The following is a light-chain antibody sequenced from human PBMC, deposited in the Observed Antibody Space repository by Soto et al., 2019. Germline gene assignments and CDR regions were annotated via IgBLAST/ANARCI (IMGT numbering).Light chain of an antibody. V-gene: IGKV3-11*01. J-gene: IGKJ5*01. Sequence: EIVVTQSPATLSVSPGERATLSCRASQSVGNKVAWYQHKPGQTPRLIIYDISTRATGIPARFSGSGSGTDFTLTISSLDPEDFAVYYCQQRSAWPQITFGQGTRLEIK. CDR1: QSVGNK. CDR3: QQRSAWPQIT. CDR2: DIS.